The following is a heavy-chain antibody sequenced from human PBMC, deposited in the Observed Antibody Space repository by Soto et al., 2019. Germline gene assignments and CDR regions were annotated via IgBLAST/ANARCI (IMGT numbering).Heavy chain of an antibody. D-gene: IGHD3-10*01. Sequence: EVQLVESGGGLVQPGGSLRLSCAASGFTFSSYSMNWVRQAPGQGLEWVSYISSTSTTIHYADSLKGRFTISRDNVKNSLYLQMNSLRAEDTAVYYCASDLFLYGSEYGMDVWGQGTTVTVSS. V-gene: IGHV3-48*01. CDR3: ASDLFLYGSEYGMDV. J-gene: IGHJ6*02. CDR1: GFTFSSYS. CDR2: ISSTSTTI.